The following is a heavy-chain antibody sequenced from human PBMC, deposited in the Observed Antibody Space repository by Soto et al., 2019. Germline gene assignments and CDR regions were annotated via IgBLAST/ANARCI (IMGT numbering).Heavy chain of an antibody. CDR2: IWYDGSNK. D-gene: IGHD1-1*01. CDR3: ARDLIRYTWNDGSDGMDV. V-gene: IGHV3-33*01. J-gene: IGHJ6*02. CDR1: GFTFSSYG. Sequence: QVQLVESGGGVVQPGRSLRLSCAASGFTFSSYGMHWVRQAPGKGLEWVAVIWYDGSNKYYADSVKGRFTISRDNSKNTLNLQMNSLRAEDTAVYYCARDLIRYTWNDGSDGMDVWGQGTTVTVSS.